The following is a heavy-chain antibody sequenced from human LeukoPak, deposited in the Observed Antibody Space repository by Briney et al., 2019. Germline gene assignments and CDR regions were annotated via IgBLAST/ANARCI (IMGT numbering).Heavy chain of an antibody. CDR2: IYTTGTT. D-gene: IGHD3-10*01. Sequence: SETLSLTCTVSGGSISSSYWSWIRQPAGKGLEWIGLIYTTGTTNYNPSLKSRVSLSLDTSKNQFSLKLRSVAAADTAVYFCARTLWQYYFDYWGQGTLVTVSS. V-gene: IGHV4-4*07. J-gene: IGHJ4*02. CDR1: GGSISSSY. CDR3: ARTLWQYYFDY.